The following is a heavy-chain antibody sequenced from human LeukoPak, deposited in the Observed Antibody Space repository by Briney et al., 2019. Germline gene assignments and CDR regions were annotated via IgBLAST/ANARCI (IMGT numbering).Heavy chain of an antibody. V-gene: IGHV4-59*01. CDR1: GGSISSYY. J-gene: IGHJ4*02. D-gene: IGHD3-10*01. CDR2: IYYSGST. CDR3: ARVRWEYYGSGPDY. Sequence: PSETPSLTCTVSGGSISSYYWSWIRQPPGKGLEWIGYIYYSGSTNYNPSLKSRVTISVDTSKNQFSLKLSSVTAADTAVYYCARVRWEYYGSGPDYWGQGTLVTVSS.